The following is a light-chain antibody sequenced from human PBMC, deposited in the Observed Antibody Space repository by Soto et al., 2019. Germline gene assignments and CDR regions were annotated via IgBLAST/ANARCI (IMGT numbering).Light chain of an antibody. CDR1: QSVGSY. CDR2: DAD. CDR3: QQRNTWT. V-gene: IGKV3-11*01. Sequence: EIVLTQSPGTLSSSLGERASLSCRASQSVGSYLIWYQQKVGQAPKLLIYDADKRATGIPARFSGSGSGTDFTLTISSVEPEDYAVYYCQQRNTWTFGQGTKVEIK. J-gene: IGKJ1*01.